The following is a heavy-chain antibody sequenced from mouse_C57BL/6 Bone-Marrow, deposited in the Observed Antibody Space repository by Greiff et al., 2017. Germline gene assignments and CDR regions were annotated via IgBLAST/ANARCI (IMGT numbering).Heavy chain of an antibody. CDR1: GYAFTNYL. J-gene: IGHJ1*03. CDR3: ARVGNYGTLNDV. CDR2: INPGSGGT. D-gene: IGHD2-1*01. V-gene: IGHV1-54*01. Sequence: QVQLKQSGAELVRPGTSVKVSCKASGYAFTNYLIEWVKQRPGQGLEWIGVINPGSGGTNYNEKFKGKATLTADKSSSTAYMQLSSLTSEDSAVYFCARVGNYGTLNDVWGTGTKVTVSS.